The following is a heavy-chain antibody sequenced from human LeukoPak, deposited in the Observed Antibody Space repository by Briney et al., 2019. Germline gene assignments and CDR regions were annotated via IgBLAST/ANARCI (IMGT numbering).Heavy chain of an antibody. D-gene: IGHD6-6*01. CDR2: IYPGDSDT. CDR3: ARLIVGSSSTGWFDP. Sequence: GESLKISCQSSGYTFTSYWIGWVRQMPGKGLQWMGIIYPGDSDTTYSPSFQGQVTISADKSISTAYLQWSSPKASDTAIYYCARLIVGSSSTGWFDPWGQGTLVTVSS. V-gene: IGHV5-51*01. J-gene: IGHJ5*02. CDR1: GYTFTSYW.